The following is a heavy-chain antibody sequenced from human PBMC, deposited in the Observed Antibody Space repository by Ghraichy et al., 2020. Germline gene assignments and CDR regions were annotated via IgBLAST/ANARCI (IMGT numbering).Heavy chain of an antibody. D-gene: IGHD5-24*01. CDR1: GGSISSYH. V-gene: IGHV4-4*07. CDR2: INTSGST. J-gene: IGHJ6*02. Sequence: GSLRLSCTVSGGSISSYHWNWIRQPAGKGLEWIGRINTSGSTNYNPSLKSRVTMSVDTSKNQFSLKLSSVTAADTAVYFCASLRGFNSGMDVWGQGTTVTVSS. CDR3: ASLRGFNSGMDV.